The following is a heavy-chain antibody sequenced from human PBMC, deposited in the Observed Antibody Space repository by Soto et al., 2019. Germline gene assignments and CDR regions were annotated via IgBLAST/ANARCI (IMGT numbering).Heavy chain of an antibody. V-gene: IGHV3-7*04. Sequence: EVQLVESGGGLVQPGGSLRLTCAASGFTFSGSSMSWVRQAPGKGLEWVANVNKYGSDTNYVDSVKGRFTISRDNAKNTLYLHMNRLRDDDPAVYYCARGGGNFDQWGQGTLVTVSS. D-gene: IGHD3-16*01. CDR1: GFTFSGSS. J-gene: IGHJ4*02. CDR3: ARGGGNFDQ. CDR2: VNKYGSDT.